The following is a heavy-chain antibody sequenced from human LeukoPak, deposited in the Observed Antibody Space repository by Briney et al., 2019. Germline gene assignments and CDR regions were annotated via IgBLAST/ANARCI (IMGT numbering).Heavy chain of an antibody. CDR3: STGSGHAFDI. CDR2: INSDGSST. CDR1: GFTFSSYW. Sequence: PGGSLRLSCAASGFTFSSYWMHWVRQVPGKRLVWVSRINSDGSSTSYADSVKGRFTISRDNAKNTLYVQMNSLRAEDTAGYYCSTGSGHAFDIWGRGTMVTVSS. D-gene: IGHD3-10*01. V-gene: IGHV3-74*01. J-gene: IGHJ3*02.